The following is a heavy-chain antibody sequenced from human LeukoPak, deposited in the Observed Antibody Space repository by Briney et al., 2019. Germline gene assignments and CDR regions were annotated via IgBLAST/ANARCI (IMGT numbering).Heavy chain of an antibody. Sequence: GGSLRLSCVASGFTFNTFVMHWVRQAPGKGLEWVAAISYDGNNKFYTDSVKGRFTESVKGRFTISRDNAESSLYLQMNSLRAEDTAVYYCVRNLAVAGTCFDSWGQGTLVTVSS. CDR1: GFTFNTFV. J-gene: IGHJ4*02. CDR3: VRNLAVAGTCFDS. CDR2: ISYDGNNK. D-gene: IGHD6-19*01. V-gene: IGHV3-30-3*01.